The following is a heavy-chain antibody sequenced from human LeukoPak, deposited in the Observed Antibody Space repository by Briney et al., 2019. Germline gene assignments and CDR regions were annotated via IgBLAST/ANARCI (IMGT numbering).Heavy chain of an antibody. CDR2: ISSGGTII. V-gene: IGHV3-48*03. Sequence: SGGSLRLSCATSGFIFSNYDMTWVRQAPGKGLEWIAHISSGGTIIYYADSVKGRLTISRDNAKNSLYLQMNSLRAEDTAVYYCAKDTRYCSSTSCYTFDYWGQGTLVTVSS. J-gene: IGHJ4*02. D-gene: IGHD2-2*02. CDR3: AKDTRYCSSTSCYTFDY. CDR1: GFIFSNYD.